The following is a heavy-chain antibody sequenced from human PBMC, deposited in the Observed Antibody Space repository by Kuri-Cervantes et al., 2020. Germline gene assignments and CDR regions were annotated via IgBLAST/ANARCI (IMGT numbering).Heavy chain of an antibody. V-gene: IGHV4-39*07. J-gene: IGHJ6*02. Sequence: ESLKISCTVSGGSISSDNYYWGWIRQPPGKGLEWIGEINHSGSTNYNPSLKSRVTISVDTSKNQFSLKLSSVTAADTAVYYCARDSDGDYGKYYYYYGMDAWGQGTTVTVSS. CDR3: ARDSDGDYGKYYYYYGMDA. CDR1: GGSISSDNYY. CDR2: INHSGST. D-gene: IGHD4-17*01.